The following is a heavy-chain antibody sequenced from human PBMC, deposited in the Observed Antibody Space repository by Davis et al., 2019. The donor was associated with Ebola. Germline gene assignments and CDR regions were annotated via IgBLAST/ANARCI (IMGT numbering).Heavy chain of an antibody. Sequence: GESLKISCAASGFTFSNYDMNWVRQAPGKGLEWVSNINAGSSRKSYADSVKGRFTISRDNSKNTLYLQMNGLRVEDTAIYYCAKDTSNIWFDIWGQGTNVTVSS. CDR3: AKDTSNIWFDI. CDR2: INAGSSRK. J-gene: IGHJ3*02. V-gene: IGHV3-48*01. CDR1: GFTFSNYD. D-gene: IGHD1-26*01.